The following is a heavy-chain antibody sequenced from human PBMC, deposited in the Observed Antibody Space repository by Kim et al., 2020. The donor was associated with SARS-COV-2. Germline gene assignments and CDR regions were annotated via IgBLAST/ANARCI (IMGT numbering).Heavy chain of an antibody. V-gene: IGHV3-23*01. J-gene: IGHJ4*02. CDR1: GFTFSSYA. D-gene: IGHD3-3*01. CDR3: AKDPFWSGRLGYGGLFDY. CDR2: ISGSGGST. Sequence: GGSLRLSCAASGFTFSSYAMSWVRQAPGKGLEWVSAISGSGGSTYYADSVKGRFTISRDNSKNTLYLQMNSLRAEDTAVYYCAKDPFWSGRLGYGGLFDYWGQGTLVTVSS.